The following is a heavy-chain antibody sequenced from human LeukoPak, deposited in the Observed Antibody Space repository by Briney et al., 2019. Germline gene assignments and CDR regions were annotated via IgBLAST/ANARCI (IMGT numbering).Heavy chain of an antibody. D-gene: IGHD6-19*01. V-gene: IGHV4-34*01. CDR3: ARGQRLAVAGIGY. Sequence: SETLSLTCAVYGGSFSGYYWSWIRQPPGKGLEWIGEINHSGSTNYNPSLKSRVTISVDTSKSQFSLKLSSVTAADTAVYYCARGQRLAVAGIGYWGQGTLVTVSS. CDR1: GGSFSGYY. J-gene: IGHJ4*02. CDR2: INHSGST.